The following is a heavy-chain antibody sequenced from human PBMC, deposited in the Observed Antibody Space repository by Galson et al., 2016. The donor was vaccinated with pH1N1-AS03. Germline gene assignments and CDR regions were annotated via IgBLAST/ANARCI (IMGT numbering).Heavy chain of an antibody. D-gene: IGHD2-21*01. CDR1: GFSLSTGGVH. CDR3: ARSKHVNEGLDY. V-gene: IGHV2-5*02. Sequence: PALVKPTQTLTLTCTFSGFSLSTGGVHVAWIRQPPGKALEWLALIFWDGETRYSPSLTSRLTITKDTSKNQVVLTMTNMDPADTGTYYCARSKHVNEGLDYWGQGTLVTVSS. J-gene: IGHJ4*02. CDR2: IFWDGET.